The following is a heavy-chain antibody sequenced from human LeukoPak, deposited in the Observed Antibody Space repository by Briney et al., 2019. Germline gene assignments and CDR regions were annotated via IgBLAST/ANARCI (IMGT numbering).Heavy chain of an antibody. CDR1: GGSFSGYY. J-gene: IGHJ4*02. Sequence: NPSETLSLTCAVYGGSFSGYYWSWIRQPPGKGLEWIGEINHSGSTNYNPPLKSRVTISVDTSKNQFSLKLSSVTAADTAVYYCARKKGLQYYFDYWGQGTLVTVSS. V-gene: IGHV4-34*01. CDR3: ARKKGLQYYFDY. D-gene: IGHD4-11*01. CDR2: INHSGST.